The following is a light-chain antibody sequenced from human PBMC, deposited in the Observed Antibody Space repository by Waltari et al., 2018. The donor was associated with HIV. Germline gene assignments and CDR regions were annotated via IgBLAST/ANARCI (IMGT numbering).Light chain of an antibody. Sequence: QSVLTQPPSVSGAPGQRVAISCTGTSSNIGAGYHVHWYQHLPGTAPKLLIYGNPVRPSGVPARFSGSKSGTSASLAITGLQADDEADYYCQSYDTTLSGWVFGGGTKLTVL. CDR1: SSNIGAGYH. V-gene: IGLV1-40*01. CDR3: QSYDTTLSGWV. CDR2: GNP. J-gene: IGLJ3*02.